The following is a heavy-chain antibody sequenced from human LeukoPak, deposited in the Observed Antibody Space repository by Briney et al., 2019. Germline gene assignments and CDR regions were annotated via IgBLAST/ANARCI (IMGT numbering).Heavy chain of an antibody. CDR2: FDPEDGET. D-gene: IGHD3-16*02. J-gene: IGHJ6*02. CDR1: GYTLTELS. CDR3: ASYPLNSGMDV. V-gene: IGHV1-24*01. Sequence: ASVKVSCKVSGYTLTELSMHWVRQAPGRGLEWMGGFDPEDGETIYAQKFQGRVTMTRNTSISTAYMELSSLRSEDTAVYYCASYPLNSGMDVWGQGTTVTVSS.